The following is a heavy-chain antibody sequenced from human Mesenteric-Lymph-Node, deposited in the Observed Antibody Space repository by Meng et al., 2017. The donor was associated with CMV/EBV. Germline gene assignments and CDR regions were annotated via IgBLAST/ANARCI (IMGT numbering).Heavy chain of an antibody. D-gene: IGHD3/OR15-3a*01. CDR1: GYNFATFW. Sequence: GGSLRLSCQGSGYNFATFWIGWVRQMPGTGLEWMGLFYPGDSESRYSPSFHGQVTMSADKSTSTAYLQWHSLKASDTATYYCVTQTGLGNDAYDIWGQGTMVTVSS. CDR3: VTQTGLGNDAYDI. V-gene: IGHV5-51*01. J-gene: IGHJ3*02. CDR2: FYPGDSES.